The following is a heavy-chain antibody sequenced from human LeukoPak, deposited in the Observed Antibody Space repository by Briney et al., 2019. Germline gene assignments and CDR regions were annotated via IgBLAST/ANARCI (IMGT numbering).Heavy chain of an antibody. CDR1: GFTFSDYY. J-gene: IGHJ6*03. Sequence: SGGSLRLSCAASGFTFSDYYMSWIRQAPGKGLEWVSYISSGSTIYYADSVKGRFTISRDNAKNSLYLQMNSLRAEDTAVYYCARDLSSSWYHPNYYYYYYMDVWGKGTTVTVSS. D-gene: IGHD6-13*01. CDR3: ARDLSSSWYHPNYYYYYYMDV. V-gene: IGHV3-11*04. CDR2: ISSGSTI.